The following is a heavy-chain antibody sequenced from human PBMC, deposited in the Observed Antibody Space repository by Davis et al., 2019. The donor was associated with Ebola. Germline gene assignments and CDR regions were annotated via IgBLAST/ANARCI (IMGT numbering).Heavy chain of an antibody. V-gene: IGHV1-69*13. CDR1: GGSFNDYA. J-gene: IGHJ4*02. CDR3: ARSQAFSWLFGD. D-gene: IGHD3-22*01. Sequence: SVKVSCKASGGSFNDYAISWVRQAPGQGLEWMGGIIPMYGTTHYAQKFQDRVTIAADVSTGTAYMDLSSLKSEDTTMYYCARSQAFSWLFGDWGQGTLLTVSS. CDR2: IIPMYGTT.